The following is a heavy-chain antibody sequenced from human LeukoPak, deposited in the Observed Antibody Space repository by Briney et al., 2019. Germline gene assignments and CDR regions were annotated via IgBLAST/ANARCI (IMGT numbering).Heavy chain of an antibody. V-gene: IGHV6-1*01. Sequence: SQTLSLTCAISGDSVSSSSAAWNWIRQSPSRGLEWLGRTYYRSNWYNDYAVSVKSRITINPDTSKNQFSLQLNSVTPEDTAVYYCTRSSSGWSGNWFDPWGQGTLVTVSS. D-gene: IGHD6-19*01. CDR2: TYYRSNWYN. J-gene: IGHJ5*02. CDR1: GDSVSSSSAA. CDR3: TRSSSGWSGNWFDP.